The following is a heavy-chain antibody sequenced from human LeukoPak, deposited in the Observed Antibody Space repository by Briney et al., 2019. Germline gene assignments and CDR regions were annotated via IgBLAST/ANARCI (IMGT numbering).Heavy chain of an antibody. CDR2: LYSGGST. Sequence: PGGSLRLSCAASGFSVGSNYMSWVRQAPGEGLEWVSVLYSGGSTYYADSVKGRFTISRDNSKNTLYLQMNSLRAEDTAVYYCARHGVAVTSYFDYWGQGTLVTVSS. J-gene: IGHJ4*02. CDR3: ARHGVAVTSYFDY. V-gene: IGHV3-53*01. CDR1: GFSVGSNY. D-gene: IGHD2-2*01.